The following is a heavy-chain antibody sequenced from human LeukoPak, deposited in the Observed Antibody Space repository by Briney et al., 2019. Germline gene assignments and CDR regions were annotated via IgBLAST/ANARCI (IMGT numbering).Heavy chain of an antibody. Sequence: GGSLRLSCAASGVTFSSYAMSWVRQAPGKGLEWVSAICGSGGSTYYADSVKGRFTISRDNSKNTLYLQMNSLRAEDTAVYYCAKDTYYDSSGYYPYYFDYWGQGTLVTVSS. J-gene: IGHJ4*02. CDR2: ICGSGGST. CDR3: AKDTYYDSSGYYPYYFDY. D-gene: IGHD3-22*01. V-gene: IGHV3-23*01. CDR1: GVTFSSYA.